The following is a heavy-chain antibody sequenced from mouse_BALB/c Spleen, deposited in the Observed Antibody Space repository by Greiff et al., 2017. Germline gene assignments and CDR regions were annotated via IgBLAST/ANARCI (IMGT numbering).Heavy chain of an antibody. CDR2: ISSGGSYT. V-gene: IGHV5-6-4*01. Sequence: EVKLVESGGGLVKPGGSLKLSCAASGFTFSSYTMSWVRQTPEKRLEWVATISSGGSYTYYPDSVKGRFTITRDNAKNTLYLQMSSLKSEDTAMYYCTRDRAKANYFDDWGQGTTLTVSS. CDR3: TRDRAKANYFDD. CDR1: GFTFSSYT. D-gene: IGHD3-1*01. J-gene: IGHJ2*01.